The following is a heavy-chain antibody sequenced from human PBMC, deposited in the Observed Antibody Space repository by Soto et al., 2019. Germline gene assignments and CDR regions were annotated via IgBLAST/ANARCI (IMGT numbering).Heavy chain of an antibody. J-gene: IGHJ3*02. CDR3: ARTAILRVLLNSFEI. Sequence: PSETLSLTCTVSGGSFSGGGYYWIWIRQHPGKGLEWMGYISYSGSTKYKPSLPSRITILVDTSKNQFSLRLPSVTAADPTISFSARTAILRVLLNSFEI. V-gene: IGHV4-31*03. D-gene: IGHD2-15*01. CDR2: ISYSGST. CDR1: GGSFSGGGYY.